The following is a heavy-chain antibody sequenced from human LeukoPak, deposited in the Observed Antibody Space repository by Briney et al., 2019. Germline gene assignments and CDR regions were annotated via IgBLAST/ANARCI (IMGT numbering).Heavy chain of an antibody. CDR2: INHSGST. D-gene: IGHD3-22*01. CDR3: ARARKDSSGYYYLYYYYGMDV. Sequence: SETLSLTCAVYGGSFSGYYWSWIRQPPGKGLEWIGEINHSGSTNYNPSLKSRVTISVDTSKNQFSLKLSSVTAADTAVYYCARARKDSSGYYYLYYYYGMDVWGQGTTVTVSS. J-gene: IGHJ6*02. CDR1: GGSFSGYY. V-gene: IGHV4-34*01.